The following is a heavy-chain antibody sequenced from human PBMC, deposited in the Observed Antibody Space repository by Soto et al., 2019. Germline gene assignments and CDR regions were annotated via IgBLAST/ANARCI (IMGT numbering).Heavy chain of an antibody. Sequence: GGSLRLSCAASGFTFDDYAMHWVRQAPGKGLEWVSGISWNSGSIGYADSVKGRFTISRDNAKNSLYLQMNSLRAEDTALYYCAKGKALFCSGGSCYSDAFDIWGQGTMVTVSS. CDR1: GFTFDDYA. CDR3: AKGKALFCSGGSCYSDAFDI. J-gene: IGHJ3*02. V-gene: IGHV3-9*01. D-gene: IGHD2-15*01. CDR2: ISWNSGSI.